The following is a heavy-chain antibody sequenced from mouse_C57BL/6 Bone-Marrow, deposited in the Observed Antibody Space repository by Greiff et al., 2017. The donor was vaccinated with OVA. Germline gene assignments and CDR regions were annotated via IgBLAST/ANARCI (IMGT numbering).Heavy chain of an antibody. CDR3: ARYGIYAMDY. CDR2: ISYDGSN. Sequence: ESGPGLVKPSQSLSLTCSVTGYSITSGYYWNWIRQFPGNKLEWMGYISYDGSNNYNPSLKNRISITRDTSKNQFFLKLNSVTTEDTATYYCARYGIYAMDYWGQGTSVTVSS. CDR1: GYSITSGYY. J-gene: IGHJ4*01. V-gene: IGHV3-6*01. D-gene: IGHD1-1*01.